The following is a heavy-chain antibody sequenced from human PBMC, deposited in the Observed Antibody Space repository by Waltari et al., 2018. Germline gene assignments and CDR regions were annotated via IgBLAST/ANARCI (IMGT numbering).Heavy chain of an antibody. D-gene: IGHD6-6*01. CDR1: GYTFTGYY. CDR2: INPNSGGT. CDR3: ARLIAAPPPHPYYYYMDV. V-gene: IGHV1-2*02. J-gene: IGHJ6*03. Sequence: QVQLVQSGAEVKKPGASVKVSCKASGYTFTGYYMHWGRQAPGQGLEWMGWINPNSGGTNYAQKFQGRVTMTRDTSISTAYMELSRLRSDDTAVYYCARLIAAPPPHPYYYYMDVWGKGTTVTVSS.